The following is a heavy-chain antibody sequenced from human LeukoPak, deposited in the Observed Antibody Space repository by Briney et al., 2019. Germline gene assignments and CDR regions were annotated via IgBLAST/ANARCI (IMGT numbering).Heavy chain of an antibody. Sequence: SETLSLTCTVSGGSISSYYWSWIRQPPGKGLEWIGYINDSGSTNSNPSLKSRVTMSVDTSKNQFSLKLSSVTAADTAVYYCTRRGRNNWGEGNDYWGQGTQVTVSS. CDR1: GGSISSYY. V-gene: IGHV4-59*08. CDR3: TRRGRNNWGEGNDY. D-gene: IGHD1-1*01. J-gene: IGHJ4*02. CDR2: INDSGST.